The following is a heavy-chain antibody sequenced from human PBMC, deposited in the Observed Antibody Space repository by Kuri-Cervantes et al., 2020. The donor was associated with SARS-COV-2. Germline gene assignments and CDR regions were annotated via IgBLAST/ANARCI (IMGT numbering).Heavy chain of an antibody. CDR1: GFTFSDYC. V-gene: IGHV3-11*01. CDR3: ARDLLNYYDSSGYGY. D-gene: IGHD3-22*01. Sequence: GGSLRLSCAASGFTFSDYCMSWIRQAPGKGLEWVSYISSSGSTIYYADSVKGRFTISRDNAKNSLYLQMNSLRAEDTAVYYCARDLLNYYDSSGYGYWGQGTLVTVSS. J-gene: IGHJ4*02. CDR2: ISSSGSTI.